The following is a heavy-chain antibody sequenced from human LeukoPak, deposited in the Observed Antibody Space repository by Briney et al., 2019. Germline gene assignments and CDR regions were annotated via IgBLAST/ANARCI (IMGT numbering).Heavy chain of an antibody. CDR1: GGSINSYY. CDR3: ARVTTWLPFDY. Sequence: PSETLSLTCTVSGGSINSYYWSWIRQPPRKGLEWIGYIYYSGSTNYNPSLKSRVTISVDTSKKQFSLRLSSVTAADTAVYYCARVTTWLPFDYWGQGTLVTVSS. CDR2: IYYSGST. V-gene: IGHV4-59*01. D-gene: IGHD5-24*01. J-gene: IGHJ4*02.